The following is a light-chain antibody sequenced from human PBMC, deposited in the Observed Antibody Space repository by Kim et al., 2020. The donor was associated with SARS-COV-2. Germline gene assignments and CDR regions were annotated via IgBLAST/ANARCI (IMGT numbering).Light chain of an antibody. CDR3: QQYRDSLCT. CDR1: QSVNTN. Sequence: EIVFTQSPAIVSVSPGERVTLSCRASQSVNTNLAWFRQNHGQAPRLLIYNAASRATGIPARFSGSGSGTEFTLTISGLQAEDFAVYYCQQYRDSLCTFGQGTKVDIK. J-gene: IGKJ1*01. CDR2: NAA. V-gene: IGKV3-15*01.